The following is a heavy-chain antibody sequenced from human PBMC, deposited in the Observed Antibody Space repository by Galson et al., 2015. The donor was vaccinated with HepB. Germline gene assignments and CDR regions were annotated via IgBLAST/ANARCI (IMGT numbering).Heavy chain of an antibody. CDR3: ARDRRYCSSTSCRPLQYFDY. J-gene: IGHJ4*02. V-gene: IGHV3-33*01. CDR1: GFTFSSYG. Sequence: SLRLSCAASGFTFSSYGMHWVRQAPGKGLEWVAVIWYDGSNKYYADSVKGRFTISRDNPKNTLYLQMNSLRAEDTAVYYCARDRRYCSSTSCRPLQYFDYWGQGTLVTVSS. CDR2: IWYDGSNK. D-gene: IGHD2-2*01.